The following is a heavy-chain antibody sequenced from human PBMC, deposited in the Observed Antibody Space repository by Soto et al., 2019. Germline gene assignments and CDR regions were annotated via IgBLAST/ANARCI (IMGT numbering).Heavy chain of an antibody. Sequence: QVTLKESGPALVKPTETLTLTCTVSGFSLTTGKMGVSWIRQPQGKPLEWLAHIFSDNERSYSTSLQGRLTISKDTSGSQVVLSMTNVDPVDTATYYCARMNVDSYQFYYAMDVWGQGTTVTVSS. CDR1: GFSLTTGKMG. V-gene: IGHV2-26*01. CDR2: IFSDNER. CDR3: ARMNVDSYQFYYAMDV. D-gene: IGHD4-17*01. J-gene: IGHJ6*02.